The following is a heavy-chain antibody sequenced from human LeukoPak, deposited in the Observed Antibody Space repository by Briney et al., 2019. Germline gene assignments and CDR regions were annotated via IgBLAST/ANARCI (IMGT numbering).Heavy chain of an antibody. Sequence: GASVKVSCEASGYTFTSYGISWVRQAPGQGLEWMGWISAYNGNTNYAQKLQGRVTMTTDTSTSTAYMELRSLRSDDTAVYYCARAPSAYYDIGTEYNWFDPWGQGTLVTVSS. D-gene: IGHD3-9*01. V-gene: IGHV1-18*01. CDR3: ARAPSAYYDIGTEYNWFDP. CDR1: GYTFTSYG. J-gene: IGHJ5*02. CDR2: ISAYNGNT.